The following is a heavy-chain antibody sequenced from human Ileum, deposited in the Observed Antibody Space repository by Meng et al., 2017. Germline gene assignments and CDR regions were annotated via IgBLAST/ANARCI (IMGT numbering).Heavy chain of an antibody. V-gene: IGHV3-23*01. CDR3: ARHRYDFWGSPMGY. CDR2: IVGSGGTT. D-gene: IGHD3-3*01. Sequence: EVQLLESGGGLVQPGGSLRLSCAASGFTFSSYAMNWVRQAPGKGLEWVSFIVGSGGTTYYADSVKGRFTISRDKSKNTLYLQMHSLRAEDTAVYYCARHRYDFWGSPMGYWGQGTLVTVSS. J-gene: IGHJ4*02. CDR1: GFTFSSYA.